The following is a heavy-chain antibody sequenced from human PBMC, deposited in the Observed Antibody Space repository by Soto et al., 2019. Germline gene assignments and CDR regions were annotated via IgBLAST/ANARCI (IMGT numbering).Heavy chain of an antibody. CDR1: GFTFSISE. CDR3: ARLWKSGPFCPLGYYGMDG. Sequence: PGGSLRLSCAASGFTFSISEFNLVRQSPGKGLEWVSYISTSGVTTHYTDAVKGRFITSRDNAKNSLYLQMNSLRVEDTAIYFCARLWKSGPFCPLGYYGMDGWGKGGTITVSS. D-gene: IGHD3-10*01. CDR2: ISTSGVTT. V-gene: IGHV3-48*03. J-gene: IGHJ6*01.